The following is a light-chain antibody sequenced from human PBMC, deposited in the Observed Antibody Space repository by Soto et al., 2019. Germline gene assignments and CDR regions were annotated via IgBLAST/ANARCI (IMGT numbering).Light chain of an antibody. V-gene: IGKV1-5*01. Sequence: DLQMTQSPSTLPASVGDRVTISCRASQTVERWLAWYQQKPGKAPKLLISDVSSLERGVPSRFSGSGSATEFTLTISGLQSDDFATYYCQQYKDYVWTFGQGTKVESK. CDR1: QTVERW. J-gene: IGKJ1*01. CDR2: DVS. CDR3: QQYKDYVWT.